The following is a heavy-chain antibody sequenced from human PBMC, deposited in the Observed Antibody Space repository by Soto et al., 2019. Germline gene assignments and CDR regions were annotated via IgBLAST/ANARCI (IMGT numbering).Heavy chain of an antibody. CDR2: ISSSGTSA. J-gene: IGHJ4*02. CDR1: GFTFSAYY. CDR3: ARDRGAVTGQYFDY. Sequence: QVQLEESGGGLVKPGGSLRLSCAASGFTFSAYYMSWIRQAPGKGLEYISYISSSGTSANYAASVKGRFTISRDNAKNPLYLQMTSLRAEDTAVYYCARDRGAVTGQYFDYWGQGALVTVSS. V-gene: IGHV3-11*05. D-gene: IGHD6-19*01.